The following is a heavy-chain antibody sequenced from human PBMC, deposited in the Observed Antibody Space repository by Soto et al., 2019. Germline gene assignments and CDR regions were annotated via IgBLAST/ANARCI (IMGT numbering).Heavy chain of an antibody. J-gene: IGHJ4*02. CDR3: ARLVYDTRLNYMYFDC. Sequence: SETLSLTCAVSGVSISRGNWWTWVRKTPQRGLEYIGEIFHDGTANYYPSFERRVAISVDTSKNQFSLKLTSVTAADTAIFFCARLVYDTRLNYMYFDCWGQGALVTFS. V-gene: IGHV4-4*02. CDR2: IFHDGTA. D-gene: IGHD2-8*01. CDR1: GVSISRGNW.